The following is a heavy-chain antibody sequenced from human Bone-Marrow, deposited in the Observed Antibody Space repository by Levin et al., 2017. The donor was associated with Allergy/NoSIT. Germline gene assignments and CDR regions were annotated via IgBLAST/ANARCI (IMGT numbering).Heavy chain of an antibody. D-gene: IGHD3-22*01. J-gene: IGHJ4*02. V-gene: IGHV3-74*01. CDR1: GFTFSSYW. CDR3: AREETYSSDY. CDR2: ISSDGRMT. Sequence: PGGSLRLSCAASGFTFSSYWMHWVRQAPGKGLVWVSRISSDGRMTTYADTVKGRFTISRDNAKKTLYLQMSSLRVDDTAVYYCAREETYSSDYWGQGTLVTVSS.